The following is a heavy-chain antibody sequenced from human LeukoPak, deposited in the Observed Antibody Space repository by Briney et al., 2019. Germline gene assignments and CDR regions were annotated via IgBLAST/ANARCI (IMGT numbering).Heavy chain of an antibody. J-gene: IGHJ5*02. V-gene: IGHV1-8*01. CDR2: MNPNRGNT. D-gene: IGHD3-22*01. Sequence: ASVKVSCKASGYTFTSYDINWVRQATGQGLEWMGWMNPNRGNTGYVKKFKGRVTMTRDTSISTAYMELSSLRSEETAVYYCARMSYYDSSGDNWFDPWGQGTLVTVSS. CDR1: GYTFTSYD. CDR3: ARMSYYDSSGDNWFDP.